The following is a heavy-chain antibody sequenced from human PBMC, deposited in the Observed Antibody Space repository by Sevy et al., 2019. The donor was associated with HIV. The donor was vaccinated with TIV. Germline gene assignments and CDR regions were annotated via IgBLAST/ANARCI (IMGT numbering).Heavy chain of an antibody. J-gene: IGHJ4*02. Sequence: GGSLRLSCAASGFRFNIYEMNWVRQAPGKGLEWVSYISSSGSPIYYADSVKGRFTISRANAKSSLYLQMNSLRAEDTAVYYCVRGRAMIIYDWGQGTLVTVSS. CDR3: VRGRAMIIYD. CDR2: ISSSGSPI. V-gene: IGHV3-48*03. D-gene: IGHD5-12*01. CDR1: GFRFNIYE.